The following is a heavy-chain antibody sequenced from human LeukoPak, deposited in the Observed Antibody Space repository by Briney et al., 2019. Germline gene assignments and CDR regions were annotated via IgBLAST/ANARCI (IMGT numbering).Heavy chain of an antibody. V-gene: IGHV3-21*01. Sequence: GGSLRLSCAASGFTFSSYSMNWVRQAPGKGLEWVSSISSSSSYIYYADSVKGRFTISRDNAKNSLYLQMNSLRAEDTAVYYCARDAITIFGVVTNDAFDIWGQGTMVTVSS. J-gene: IGHJ3*02. D-gene: IGHD3-3*01. CDR1: GFTFSSYS. CDR3: ARDAITIFGVVTNDAFDI. CDR2: ISSSSSYI.